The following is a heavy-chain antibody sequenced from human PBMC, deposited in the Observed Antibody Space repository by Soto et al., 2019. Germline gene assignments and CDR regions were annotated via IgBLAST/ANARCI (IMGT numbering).Heavy chain of an antibody. CDR1: GFSLSNPRMG. CDR2: IFSNDEK. CDR3: ARIQRISMIVVSKPYFDY. Sequence: GSGPTLVNPTETLTLTCTVSGFSLSNPRMGVSWIRQPPGKALEWLAHIFSNDEKSYSTSLKSRLTISKDNFKSQVVLTMTNMDPVDTATYYCARIQRISMIVVSKPYFDYWGQGALVTVSS. V-gene: IGHV2-26*01. J-gene: IGHJ4*02. D-gene: IGHD3-22*01.